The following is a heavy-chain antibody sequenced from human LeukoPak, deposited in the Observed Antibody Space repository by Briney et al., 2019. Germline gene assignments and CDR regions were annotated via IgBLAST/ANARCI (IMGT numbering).Heavy chain of an antibody. CDR3: ARDPDRYSSGWNPGVY. CDR2: IYHSGST. CDR1: GGSISSSNW. D-gene: IGHD6-19*01. V-gene: IGHV4-4*02. Sequence: PSGTLSLTCAVSGGSISSSNWWSWVRQPPGKGLEWIGEIYHSGSTNYNPSLKSRVTISVDKSKNQFSLKLSSVTAADTAVYYCARDPDRYSSGWNPGVYWGQGTLVTVSS. J-gene: IGHJ4*02.